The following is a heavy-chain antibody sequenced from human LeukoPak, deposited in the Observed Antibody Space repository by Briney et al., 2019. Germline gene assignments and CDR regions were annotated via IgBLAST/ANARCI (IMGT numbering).Heavy chain of an antibody. CDR2: ISGSGGST. V-gene: IGHV3-23*01. D-gene: IGHD6-13*01. J-gene: IGHJ3*02. Sequence: GGSLRLSCAAPGFTFSRYAMSWVRQAPGKGLEWVSAISGSGGSTYYADSVKGRFTISRDNSKNTLYLQMNSLRAEDTAVYYCAKDDFIGQQLVRLRFAFDIWGQGTMVTVSS. CDR3: AKDDFIGQQLVRLRFAFDI. CDR1: GFTFSRYA.